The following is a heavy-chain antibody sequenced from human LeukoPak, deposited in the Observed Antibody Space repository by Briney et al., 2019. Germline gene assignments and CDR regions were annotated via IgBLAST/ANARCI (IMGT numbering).Heavy chain of an antibody. V-gene: IGHV4-59*01. J-gene: IGHJ4*02. CDR3: ARVYFLEWSREYYFDY. Sequence: SETLSLTCTVSGGSISSYYWSWIRQPPGKGLEWIGYIYYSGSTNYNPSLKSRVTISVDTSKNQFSLKLSSVTAADTAVCYCARVYFLEWSREYYFDYWGQGTLVTVSS. D-gene: IGHD3-3*01. CDR1: GGSISSYY. CDR2: IYYSGST.